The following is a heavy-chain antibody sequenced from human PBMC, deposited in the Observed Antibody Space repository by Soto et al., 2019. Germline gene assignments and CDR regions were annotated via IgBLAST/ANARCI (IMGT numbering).Heavy chain of an antibody. D-gene: IGHD3-22*01. CDR1: GFSISSFS. J-gene: IGHJ5*02. V-gene: IGHV3-23*01. CDR3: VRRESLGSVRVGFDL. Sequence: EVQLLESGGGLVQPGGSLRLTCAASGFSISSFSMVWVRQAPGRRPEYVSGIDTSGSEYHAESAKGRFTISRDNSRNSIYLQMGGLTAEDMAIYFCVRRESLGSVRVGFDLWGQGALVTVSS. CDR2: IDTSGSE.